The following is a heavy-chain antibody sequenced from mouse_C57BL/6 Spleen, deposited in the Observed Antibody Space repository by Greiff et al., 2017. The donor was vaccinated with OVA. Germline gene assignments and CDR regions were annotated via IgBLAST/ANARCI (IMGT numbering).Heavy chain of an antibody. CDR2: IYPGSGNT. CDR1: GYSFTSYY. D-gene: IGHD1-1*01. V-gene: IGHV1-66*01. CDR3: AREATVVAPADY. Sequence: VKLMESGPELVKPGASVKISCKASGYSFTSYYIHWVKQRPGQGLEWIGWIYPGSGNTKYNEKFKGKATLTADTSSSTAYMQLSSLTSEDSAVYYCAREATVVAPADYWGQGTTLTVSS. J-gene: IGHJ2*01.